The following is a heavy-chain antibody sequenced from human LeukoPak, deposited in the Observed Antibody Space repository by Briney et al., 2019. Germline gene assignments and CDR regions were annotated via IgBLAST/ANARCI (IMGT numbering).Heavy chain of an antibody. Sequence: KPSETLSLTCAVYGGSFSGYYWSWIRQPPGKGLEWIGEINHSGSTNYNPSLKSRVTISVDTSKNQFSLKLSSVTAADTAVYCCARGRAPQYYYGSGSYYYYYMDVWGKGTTVTVSS. CDR2: INHSGST. J-gene: IGHJ6*03. CDR3: ARGRAPQYYYGSGSYYYYYMDV. CDR1: GGSFSGYY. D-gene: IGHD3-10*01. V-gene: IGHV4-34*01.